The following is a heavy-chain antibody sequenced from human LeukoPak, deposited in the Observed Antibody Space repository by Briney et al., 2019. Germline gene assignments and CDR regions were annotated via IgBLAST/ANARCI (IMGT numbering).Heavy chain of an antibody. D-gene: IGHD3-22*01. V-gene: IGHV4-39*01. CDR3: AGQAHSSLYYFDY. Sequence: KPSETLSLTCTVSGGSISSSSYYWGWIRQPPGKGLEWIGSIYYSGSTYYNPSLKSRVTISVDTSKNQFSLKLSSVTAADTAVYYCAGQAHSSLYYFDYWGQGTLVTVSS. J-gene: IGHJ4*02. CDR1: GGSISSSSYY. CDR2: IYYSGST.